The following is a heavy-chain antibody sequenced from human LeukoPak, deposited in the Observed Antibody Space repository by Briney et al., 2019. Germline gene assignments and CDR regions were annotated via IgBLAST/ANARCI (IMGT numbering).Heavy chain of an antibody. CDR2: LSGSGGNT. Sequence: GRSLRHSCAASGFTFDDYAMHWVRQAPGKGLEWVSGLSGSGGNTYYADSVKGRFTISRDNPKNTLYLQMNSLRAEDTAVYYCATEKGDSPDYWGQGTLVTVSS. D-gene: IGHD2-21*01. CDR3: ATEKGDSPDY. J-gene: IGHJ4*02. V-gene: IGHV3-23*01. CDR1: GFTFDDYA.